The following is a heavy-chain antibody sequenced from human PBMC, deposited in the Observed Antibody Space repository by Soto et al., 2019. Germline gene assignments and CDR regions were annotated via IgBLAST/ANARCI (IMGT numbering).Heavy chain of an antibody. CDR1: GFTFSSYG. CDR3: AKDNGGGCDWLRGGDASYI. V-gene: IGHV3-30*18. Sequence: QVQLVESGGGVVQPGRSLRLSCAASGFTFSSYGMHWVRQAPGKGLEWVAVISYDGSNKYYADSVKGRLTISRDNSKNTLYLQMYTLRGEDTSVYYCAKDNGGGCDWLRGGDASYIWGQGTMVTFSS. CDR2: ISYDGSNK. J-gene: IGHJ3*02. D-gene: IGHD5-12*01.